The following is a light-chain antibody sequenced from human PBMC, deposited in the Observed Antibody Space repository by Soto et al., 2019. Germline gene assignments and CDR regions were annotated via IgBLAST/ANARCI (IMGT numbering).Light chain of an antibody. V-gene: IGLV1-40*01. Sequence: SVLPQAPSVSGAPGQRVTISCTGSSSNIGAGYDVHWYQQLPGTAPKLLIYGNSNRPSGVPDRFSGSKSGTSASLAITGLQAEDEADYYCQSYDSSLSGYVFGTGTKVTVL. J-gene: IGLJ1*01. CDR3: QSYDSSLSGYV. CDR1: SSNIGAGYD. CDR2: GNS.